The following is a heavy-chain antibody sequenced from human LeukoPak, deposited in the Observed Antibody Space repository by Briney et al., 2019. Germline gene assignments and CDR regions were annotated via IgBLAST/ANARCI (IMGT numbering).Heavy chain of an antibody. D-gene: IGHD2-2*01. CDR2: IWYGGGNK. J-gene: IGHJ3*02. CDR1: GFTFSSYG. CDR3: AKDLHQQYAFDI. V-gene: IGHV3-30*18. Sequence: GRSLRLSCAASGFTFSSYGMHWVRQAPGKGLEWVAVIWYGGGNKYYADSVKGRFTISRDNSKNTLYLQMNSLRAEDTAVYYCAKDLHQQYAFDIWGQGTMVTVSS.